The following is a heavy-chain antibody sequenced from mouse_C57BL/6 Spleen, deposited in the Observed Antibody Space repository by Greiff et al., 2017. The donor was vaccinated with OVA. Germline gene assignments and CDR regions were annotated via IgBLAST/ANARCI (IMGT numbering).Heavy chain of an antibody. J-gene: IGHJ1*03. V-gene: IGHV1-82*01. CDR1: GYAFSSSW. CDR3: FITTVVQGYFDV. D-gene: IGHD1-1*01. Sequence: VQVVESGPELVKPGASVKISCKASGYAFSSSWMNWVKQRPGKGLEWIGRIYPGDGDTNYNGKFKGKATLTADKSSSTAYMQLSSLTSEDSAVYFCFITTVVQGYFDVWGTGTTVTVSS. CDR2: IYPGDGDT.